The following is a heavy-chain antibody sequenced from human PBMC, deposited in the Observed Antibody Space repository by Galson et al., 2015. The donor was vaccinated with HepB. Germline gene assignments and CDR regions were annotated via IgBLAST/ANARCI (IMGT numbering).Heavy chain of an antibody. J-gene: IGHJ6*02. CDR2: INPDGSEK. CDR1: EFTFSSYW. Sequence: SLRLSCAGSEFTFSSYWMNWVRQAPGKGLEWVANINPDGSEKSYVASLRGRFTVSRDNDKNASYLQMDSLRAEDTAVYYCARRISLVRGIITKPDYYYGMDVWGQGTTVTVAS. V-gene: IGHV3-7*03. D-gene: IGHD3-10*01. CDR3: ARRISLVRGIITKPDYYYGMDV.